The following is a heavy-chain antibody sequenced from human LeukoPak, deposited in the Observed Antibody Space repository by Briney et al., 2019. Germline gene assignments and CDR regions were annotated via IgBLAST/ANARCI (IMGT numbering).Heavy chain of an antibody. CDR3: AREISINYFDY. D-gene: IGHD2/OR15-2a*01. CDR2: IKQDGSEK. V-gene: IGHV3-7*01. J-gene: IGHJ4*02. CDR1: GFTFSSYW. Sequence: GGSLTLSCAASGFTFSSYWMSWVRQAPGKGLEWVANIKQDGSEKYYVDSVKGRFTISRDNAKNSLYLQMNSLRAEDTAVYYCAREISINYFDYWGQGTLVTVSS.